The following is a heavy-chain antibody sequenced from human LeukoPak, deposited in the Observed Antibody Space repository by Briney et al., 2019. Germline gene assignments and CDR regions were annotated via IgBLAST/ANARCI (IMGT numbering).Heavy chain of an antibody. CDR3: ARGDYYGSGSPFDI. J-gene: IGHJ3*02. D-gene: IGHD3-10*01. CDR1: GGSISSYY. Sequence: SETLSLTCTVSGGSISSYYWSRIRQPAGKGLEWIGRIYTSGSTNYNPSLKSRVTMSVDTSKNQFSLKLSSVTAADTAVYYCARGDYYGSGSPFDIWGQGTMVTVSS. CDR2: IYTSGST. V-gene: IGHV4-4*07.